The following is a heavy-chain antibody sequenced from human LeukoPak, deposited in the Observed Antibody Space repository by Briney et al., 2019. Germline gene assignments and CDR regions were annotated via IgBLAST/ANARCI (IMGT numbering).Heavy chain of an antibody. CDR3: ASGYYDSSGYYYVDY. CDR2: FDPEDGET. V-gene: IGHV1-24*01. Sequence: EASVTVSCTVSGYTLTELSMHWVRQAPGKGLEWMGGFDPEDGETIYAQKFQGRVTMTEDTSTDTAYMELSSLRSEDTAVYYCASGYYDSSGYYYVDYWGQGTLVTVSS. CDR1: GYTLTELS. D-gene: IGHD3-22*01. J-gene: IGHJ4*02.